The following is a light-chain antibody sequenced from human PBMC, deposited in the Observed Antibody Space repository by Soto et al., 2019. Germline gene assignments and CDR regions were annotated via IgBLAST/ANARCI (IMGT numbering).Light chain of an antibody. CDR3: QQSYSAPFT. V-gene: IGKV1-39*01. Sequence: IRFLNWYQQKPGEAPKVLIYSASSLQGGVPSRFSGSGSGTDFTLTIRSLQTEDFATYYCQQSYSAPFTFGPGTKVDLK. CDR2: SAS. CDR1: IRF. J-gene: IGKJ3*01.